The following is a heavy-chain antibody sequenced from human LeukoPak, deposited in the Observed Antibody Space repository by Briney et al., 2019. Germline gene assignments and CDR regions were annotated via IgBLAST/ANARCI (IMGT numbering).Heavy chain of an antibody. CDR1: GFTFSSSW. J-gene: IGHJ4*02. V-gene: IGHV3-7*01. CDR3: ARAPRADDIFFES. D-gene: IGHD3-9*01. CDR2: IKGDGSLQ. Sequence: HTGGSLRLSREASGFTFSSSWMNWVRQAPGKGLEWVANIKGDGSLQYYVDSVKGRFTISRDNAKNSMYLQMNSLRAEDTALYYCARAPRADDIFFESWGQGTLVIVSS.